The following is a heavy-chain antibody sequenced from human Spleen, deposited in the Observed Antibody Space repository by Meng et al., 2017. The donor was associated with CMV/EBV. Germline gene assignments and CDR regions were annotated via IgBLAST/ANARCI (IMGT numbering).Heavy chain of an antibody. J-gene: IGHJ6*02. D-gene: IGHD3-3*01. Sequence: TFTGYYMHWVRQAPGQGLEWMGWINPNSGGTNYAQKFQGRVTMTRDTSISTAYMELSRLRSDDTAVYYCARDLEGFLRFYYYGMDVWGQGTTVTVSS. V-gene: IGHV1-2*02. CDR1: TFTGYY. CDR3: ARDLEGFLRFYYYGMDV. CDR2: INPNSGGT.